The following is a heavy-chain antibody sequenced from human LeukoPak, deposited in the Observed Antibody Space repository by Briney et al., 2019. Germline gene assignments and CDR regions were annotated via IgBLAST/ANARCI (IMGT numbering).Heavy chain of an antibody. V-gene: IGHV4-30-4*08. CDR2: IYYSGST. Sequence: PSQTLSLTCTVSGGSISSGDYYWSWIRQPPGKGLEWIGYIYYSGSTYYNPSLKSRVTISVDTSKNQFSLKLSSVTAADTAVYYCARVPVAGKRGRFWYFDLWGRGTLVTVSS. CDR1: GGSISSGDYY. CDR3: ARVPVAGKRGRFWYFDL. D-gene: IGHD6-19*01. J-gene: IGHJ2*01.